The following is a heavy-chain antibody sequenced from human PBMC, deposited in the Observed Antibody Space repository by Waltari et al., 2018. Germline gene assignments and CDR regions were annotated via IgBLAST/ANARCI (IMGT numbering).Heavy chain of an antibody. J-gene: IGHJ4*02. CDR3: VGSSSSGPYFDY. V-gene: IGHV4-4*07. CDR1: GGSISSYY. D-gene: IGHD6-6*01. Sequence: QVQLQESGPGLVKPSETLSLTCTVSGGSISSYYWSWIRQPAGKGLEWIGRIDTSGSTNYNPSLKSRVTMSVDTSKNQFSLKLSSVTAADTAVYYCVGSSSSGPYFDYWGQGTLVTVSS. CDR2: IDTSGST.